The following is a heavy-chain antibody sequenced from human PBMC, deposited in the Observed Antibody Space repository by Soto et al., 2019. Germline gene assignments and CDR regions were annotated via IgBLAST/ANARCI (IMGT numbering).Heavy chain of an antibody. D-gene: IGHD3-22*01. CDR2: ISYSGST. V-gene: IGHV4-30-4*01. CDR1: GDSMNNGDYF. Sequence: TLSLTCSVSGDSMNNGDYFWTWIRQTPGKGLQWIGYISYSGSTFYNPSLKTRLAMSVDTSKNQFSVRLWSVTAADTAVYYCARDRAHFYESSGRLDLWGQGMLVTVS. J-gene: IGHJ4*02. CDR3: ARDRAHFYESSGRLDL.